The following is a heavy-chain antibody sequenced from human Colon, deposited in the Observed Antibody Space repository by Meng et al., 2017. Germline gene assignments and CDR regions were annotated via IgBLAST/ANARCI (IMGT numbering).Heavy chain of an antibody. CDR1: GAASRRDIG. Sequence: QGPAPVLVKPSGTLSPPCTFSGAASRRDIGWIWARQPPGKGLEWIGEVYHRGDTNYNPSLKSRVDISVDKSKNQFYLSLFSVTAADTAVYYCGRDQGRELINHWGQGTLVTVSS. J-gene: IGHJ4*02. CDR2: VYHRGDT. D-gene: IGHD1-7*01. CDR3: GRDQGRELINH. V-gene: IGHV4-4*02.